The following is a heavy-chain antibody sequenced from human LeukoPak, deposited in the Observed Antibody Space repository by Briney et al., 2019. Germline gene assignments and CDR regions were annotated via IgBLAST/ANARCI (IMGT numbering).Heavy chain of an antibody. CDR2: ISAYNGNT. Sequence: GASVKVSCKASGYTFTSYGISWVRQAPGQGLEWMGWISAYNGNTSYAQKLQGRVTMTTDTSTSTAYMELRSLRSDDTAVYYCARVPHYSSGDYYYYYMDVWGKGITVTISS. J-gene: IGHJ6*03. CDR3: ARVPHYSSGDYYYYYMDV. V-gene: IGHV1-18*01. CDR1: GYTFTSYG. D-gene: IGHD6-19*01.